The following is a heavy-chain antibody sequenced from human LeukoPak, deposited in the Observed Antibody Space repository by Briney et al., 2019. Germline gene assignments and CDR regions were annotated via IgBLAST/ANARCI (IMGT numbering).Heavy chain of an antibody. CDR1: GFTPSSYS. V-gene: IGHV3-21*01. Sequence: GGSLRLSCAASGFTPSSYSMNWVRQAPWKGLEWVSPINSNSSYIYYADSVKGRFTISRDNAKNSLYLQMNSLRAEHTAVYQCASDTAMARGYFQQGGEGTLVTV. CDR2: INSNSSYI. D-gene: IGHD5-18*01. J-gene: IGHJ1*01. CDR3: ASDTAMARGYFQQ.